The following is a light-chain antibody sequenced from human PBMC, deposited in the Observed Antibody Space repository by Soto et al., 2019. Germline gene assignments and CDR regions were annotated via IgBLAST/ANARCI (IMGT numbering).Light chain of an antibody. Sequence: EIVLTQSPGTLSLSPGERATLSCRASQIVSNNYLAWYQQKPGQAPRLLIYDASNRATGIPARFSGSGSGTEFTLTISSLDPEDFAAYHCQQRSNWITFGQGARLEIK. V-gene: IGKV3-11*01. CDR2: DAS. CDR1: QIVSNNY. CDR3: QQRSNWIT. J-gene: IGKJ5*01.